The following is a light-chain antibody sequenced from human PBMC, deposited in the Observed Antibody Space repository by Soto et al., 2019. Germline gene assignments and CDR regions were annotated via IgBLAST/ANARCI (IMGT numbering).Light chain of an antibody. CDR3: QKYNSAPYT. CDR2: AAS. Sequence: DIQMTQSPSSLSASVGARVTITCRASQGISNYLAWYQQKPGKVPKLLMYAASTLESGVPSRFSGSGSGRAFTLTISSLQPEDVATYDCQKYNSAPYTFGQGTELEIK. V-gene: IGKV1-27*01. J-gene: IGKJ2*01. CDR1: QGISNY.